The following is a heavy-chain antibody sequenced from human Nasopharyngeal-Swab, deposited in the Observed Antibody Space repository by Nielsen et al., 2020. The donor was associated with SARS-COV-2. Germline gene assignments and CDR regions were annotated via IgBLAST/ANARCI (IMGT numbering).Heavy chain of an antibody. D-gene: IGHD3-10*02. J-gene: IGHJ4*02. V-gene: IGHV5-51*01. CDR3: ARHSVQGQLIGFDY. Sequence: VRQMPGKGLEWVGIIYPGDSDTRYSPPFQGQVTISADKPISTACLQWSGLKASDTAMYYCARHSVQGQLIGFDYWGQGTLVTVSS. CDR2: IYPGDSDT.